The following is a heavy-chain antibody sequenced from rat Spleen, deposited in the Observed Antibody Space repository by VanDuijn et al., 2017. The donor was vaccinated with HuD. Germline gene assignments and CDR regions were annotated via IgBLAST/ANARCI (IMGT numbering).Heavy chain of an antibody. D-gene: IGHD1-7*01. CDR1: GFTFSDYG. CDR3: TRVDTMGTEDY. V-gene: IGHV5-29*01. Sequence: EVRLVESGGDLVQPGRSLKLSCAASGFTFSDYGVAWVRQAPTTGLEWVATISYGDSSGHSGTYYRDSVKGRFTISRDNAKNTLYLQMNSLRSEDTATYYCTRVDTMGTEDYWGQGVMVTVSS. J-gene: IGHJ2*01. CDR2: ISYGDSSGHSGT.